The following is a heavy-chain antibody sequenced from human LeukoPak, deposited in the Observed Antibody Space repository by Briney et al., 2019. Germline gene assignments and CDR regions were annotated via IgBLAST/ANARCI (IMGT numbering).Heavy chain of an antibody. CDR2: ISGSGGST. Sequence: GGSLRLSCAASGFTFSSYAMSWVRQAPGKGLEWVSAISGSGGSTYYADSVKGRFTISRDNSKNTLYLQMNSLRAEDTAVYYCAAPPYYYDSSGYLAYWGQGTLVTVSS. V-gene: IGHV3-23*01. J-gene: IGHJ4*02. CDR3: AAPPYYYDSSGYLAY. D-gene: IGHD3-22*01. CDR1: GFTFSSYA.